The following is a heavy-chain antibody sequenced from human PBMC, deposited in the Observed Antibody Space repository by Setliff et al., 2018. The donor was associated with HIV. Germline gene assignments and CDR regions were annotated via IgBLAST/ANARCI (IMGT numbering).Heavy chain of an antibody. CDR1: GGSVSSDY. CDR3: ARLRSGLGVFDY. D-gene: IGHD3-10*01. J-gene: IGHJ4*02. V-gene: IGHV4-59*08. CDR2: VYRSGST. Sequence: SETLSLTCTVSGGSVSSDYWSWIRQPPGKGLEWIGYVYRSGSTNYNPSLKSRVTISVDTSKNQFSMKLRSVTAADTAVYYCARLRSGLGVFDYWVQGTLVTVSS.